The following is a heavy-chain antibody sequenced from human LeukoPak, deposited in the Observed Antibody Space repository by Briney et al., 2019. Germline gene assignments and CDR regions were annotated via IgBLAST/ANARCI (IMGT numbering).Heavy chain of an antibody. J-gene: IGHJ4*02. CDR3: ARDYGSGSYPRIYFEY. Sequence: GGSLRLSCAASELTFSSYAMYWVRQAPDQGLERVALISYDGTNKYYADSVKGRFTISRDNSKNTLYLQMNSLRGEDTAVYYCARDYGSGSYPRIYFEYWGQGTLVTVSS. CDR1: ELTFSSYA. V-gene: IGHV3-30*04. D-gene: IGHD3-10*01. CDR2: ISYDGTNK.